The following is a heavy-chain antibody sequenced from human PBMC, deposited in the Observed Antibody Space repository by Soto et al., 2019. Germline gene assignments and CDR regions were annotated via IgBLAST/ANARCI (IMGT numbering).Heavy chain of an antibody. CDR2: ISGGGDTT. CDR1: GFSFTSYA. CDR3: AKSTLVVVVIHEFDY. Sequence: EVHLLESGGGLVQPGGSLRLSCAASGFSFTSYAMSWVRQAPGKGLEWLSGISGGGDTTYYADSVKGRFTISRDKSKNTLYLQMNSLRAEDTAVYYCAKSTLVVVVIHEFDYWGQGTLVTVSS. D-gene: IGHD3-22*01. V-gene: IGHV3-23*01. J-gene: IGHJ4*02.